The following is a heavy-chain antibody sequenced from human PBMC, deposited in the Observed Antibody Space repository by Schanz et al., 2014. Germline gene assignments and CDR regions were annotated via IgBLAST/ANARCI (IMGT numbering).Heavy chain of an antibody. Sequence: VQLVESGGGVVQPGGSLRLSCAASGFSFNNYWMTWFRQAPGKGLEWVANIIHDGSEKFYVDSVKGRFTISRDSSKNTLFLQMNSLRAEDTAVYFCARDGGRDGYNLAFDVWGQGTLVTVSS. D-gene: IGHD5-12*01. V-gene: IGHV3-7*03. CDR1: GFSFNNYW. CDR3: ARDGGRDGYNLAFDV. CDR2: IIHDGSEK. J-gene: IGHJ3*01.